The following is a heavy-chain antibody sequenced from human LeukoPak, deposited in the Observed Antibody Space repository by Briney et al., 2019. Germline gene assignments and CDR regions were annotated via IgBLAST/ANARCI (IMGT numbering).Heavy chain of an antibody. J-gene: IGHJ4*02. V-gene: IGHV3-13*04. Sequence: PGGSLRLSCAASGFTFSSYDMHWVRQATGKGLEWVSAIVTAGDTYYPGSVKGRCTISSDNAKNTLYLLMNSLRAGDTAVYYCARDGGSSSGGGFDYWGQGTLVTVSS. D-gene: IGHD6-13*01. CDR3: ARDGGSSSGGGFDY. CDR2: IVTAGDT. CDR1: GFTFSSYD.